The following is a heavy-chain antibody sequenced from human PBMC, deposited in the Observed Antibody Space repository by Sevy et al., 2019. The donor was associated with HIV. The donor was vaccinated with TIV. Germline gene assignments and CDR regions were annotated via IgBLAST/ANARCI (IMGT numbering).Heavy chain of an antibody. CDR2: IGSSSSTI. V-gene: IGHV3-48*02. J-gene: IGHJ5*01. Sequence: GESLKISCAASGFTFSSYSMNWVRQAPGKGLEWVSYIGSSSSTIYYADSVKGRFTISRDNAKNSLSLQMNSLRDEDTAVYYCARDPGDTTFDFWGQGTLVTVSS. D-gene: IGHD2-21*02. CDR3: ARDPGDTTFDF. CDR1: GFTFSSYS.